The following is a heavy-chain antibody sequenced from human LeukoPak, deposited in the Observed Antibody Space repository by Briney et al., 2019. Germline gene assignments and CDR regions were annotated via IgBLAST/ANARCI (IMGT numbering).Heavy chain of an antibody. D-gene: IGHD3-10*01. CDR3: ARETNYYGSGSYLDY. V-gene: IGHV3-23*01. Sequence: GRSLRLSCAASGFTFDDYAMHWVRQAPGKGLEWVSAISGSGGSTYYADSVKGRFTISRDNSKNTLYLQMNSLRAEDTALYYCARETNYYGSGSYLDYWGQGTLVTVSS. CDR2: ISGSGGST. CDR1: GFTFDDYA. J-gene: IGHJ4*02.